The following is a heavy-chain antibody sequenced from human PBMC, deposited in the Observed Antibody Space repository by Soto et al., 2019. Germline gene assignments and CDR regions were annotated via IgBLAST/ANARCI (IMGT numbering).Heavy chain of an antibody. CDR3: ARGYRHTRYIVVVTNWFDP. CDR2: INHSGST. V-gene: IGHV4-34*01. CDR1: GGSFSGYY. J-gene: IGHJ5*02. Sequence: QVQLQQWGAGLLKPSETLSLTCAVYGGSFSGYYWSWIRQPPGKGLEWIGEINHSGSTNYNPSLKSRVTISVDTSKNQFSLKLSSVTAADTAVYYCARGYRHTRYIVVVTNWFDPWGQGTLVTVSS. D-gene: IGHD2-21*02.